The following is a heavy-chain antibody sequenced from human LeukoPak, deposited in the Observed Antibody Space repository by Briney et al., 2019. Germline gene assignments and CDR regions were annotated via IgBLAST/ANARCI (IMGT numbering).Heavy chain of an antibody. J-gene: IGHJ6*02. CDR2: IRDDGGLK. Sequence: GGSLRLSCTVSGFTSSGYWMSWVRQAPGKGLEWVANIRDDGGLKNYVDSVKGRFTISRDNAKNSLFLQMNSLRAEDTAVYYCARDWGYYYDTPYYYGMDVWGQGTTVTVSS. V-gene: IGHV3-7*01. CDR3: ARDWGYYYDTPYYYGMDV. D-gene: IGHD3-22*01. CDR1: GFTSSGYW.